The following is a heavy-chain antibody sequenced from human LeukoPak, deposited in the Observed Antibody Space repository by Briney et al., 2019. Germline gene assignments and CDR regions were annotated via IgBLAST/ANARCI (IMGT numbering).Heavy chain of an antibody. CDR2: ISSSSSTI. D-gene: IGHD3-9*01. CDR1: GFTFSCFS. V-gene: IGHV3-48*04. CDR3: AKGAILINAFDI. Sequence: GGSLRLSCVASGFTFSCFSMNWVRQAPGKGLEWVSYISSSSSTIYYADSVKGRFTISRDNAKNSLYLQMNSLRAEDTAVYYCAKGAILINAFDIWGQGTMVTVSS. J-gene: IGHJ3*02.